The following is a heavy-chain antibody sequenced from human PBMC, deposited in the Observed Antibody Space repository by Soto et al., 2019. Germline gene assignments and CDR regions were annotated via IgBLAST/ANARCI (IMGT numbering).Heavy chain of an antibody. V-gene: IGHV3-73*01. Sequence: GGSLRLSCAASGFTFSGSAMHWVRQASGKGLEWVGRIRSKAYSYATAYAASVNGRFTLSRDDSKNTAYLQMNSLKSEDTAVYYCARDLTARPIDLWVDYHYGLDVRGQRT. D-gene: IGHD3-16*01. CDR2: IRSKAYSYAT. J-gene: IGHJ6*01. CDR1: GFTFSGSA. CDR3: ARDLTARPIDLWVDYHYGLDV.